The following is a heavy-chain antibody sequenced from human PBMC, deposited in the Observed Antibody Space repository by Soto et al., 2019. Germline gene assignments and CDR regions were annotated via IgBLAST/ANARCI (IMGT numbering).Heavy chain of an antibody. Sequence: QVQLLQSGAEVKKPGASVKVSCKASGYRFTTYGITWVRLAPGQGLEWLGGISTYNGNTDYAQNLQDRVTMTTETSTSTAYMEVTSRTSDDTPVHYCARGLGTNGLDVWGQGTTVTVSS. V-gene: IGHV1-18*04. CDR1: GYRFTTYG. CDR3: ARGLGTNGLDV. D-gene: IGHD7-27*01. CDR2: ISTYNGNT. J-gene: IGHJ6*02.